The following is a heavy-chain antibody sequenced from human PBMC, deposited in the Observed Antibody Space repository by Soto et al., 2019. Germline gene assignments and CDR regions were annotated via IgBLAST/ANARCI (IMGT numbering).Heavy chain of an antibody. CDR2: ISSSSSYI. CDR3: VRIQLYYYYYYGMDV. V-gene: IGHV3-21*01. J-gene: IGHJ6*02. CDR1: GFTFSSYS. D-gene: IGHD5-18*01. Sequence: PGGSLRLSCAASGFTFSSYSMNWVRQAPGKGLEWVSSISSSSSYIYYADSVKGRFTISRDNAKNSLYLQMNSLRAEDTAVYYCVRIQLYYYYYYGMDVWGQGTTVTVSS.